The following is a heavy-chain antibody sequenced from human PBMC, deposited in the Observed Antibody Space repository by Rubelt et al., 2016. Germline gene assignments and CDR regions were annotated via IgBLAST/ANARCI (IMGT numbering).Heavy chain of an antibody. J-gene: IGHJ3*02. CDR1: GGSFSGYY. V-gene: IGHV4-34*01. D-gene: IGHD4-17*01. Sequence: QVQLQQWGAGLLKPSETLSLTCAVYGGSFSGYYWSWIRQPPGKGLDWIGEINHSGSTNYNPSLKSRVTISVDTSKNQFSLKLSSVTAADTAVYYCASLLHDYGDYGPHDAFDIWGQGTMVTVSS. CDR2: INHSGST. CDR3: ASLLHDYGDYGPHDAFDI.